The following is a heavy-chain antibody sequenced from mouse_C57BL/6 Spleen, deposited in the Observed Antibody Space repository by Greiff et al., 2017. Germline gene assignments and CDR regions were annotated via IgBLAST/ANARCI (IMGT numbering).Heavy chain of an antibody. J-gene: IGHJ1*03. CDR1: GYTFTDYE. CDR2: IDPETGGT. Sequence: VQLQESGAELVRPGASVTLSCKASGYTFTDYEMHWVKQTPVHGLEWIGAIDPETGGTAYNQKFKGKAILTADKSSSTAYMELRSLTSEDSAVYYCTSEGVNWYFDVWGTGTTVTVSS. D-gene: IGHD2-5*01. CDR3: TSEGVNWYFDV. V-gene: IGHV1-15*01.